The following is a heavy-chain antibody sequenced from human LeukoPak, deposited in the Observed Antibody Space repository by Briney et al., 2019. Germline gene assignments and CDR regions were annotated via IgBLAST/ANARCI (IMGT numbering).Heavy chain of an antibody. V-gene: IGHV3-30*03. D-gene: IGHD4-23*01. J-gene: IGHJ3*01. CDR1: GFTFSSYG. CDR2: MAYDGSNK. CDR3: ARDMSTRVTPISYAFDV. Sequence: GGSLRLSCAASGFTFSSYGMHWVRQAPGKGLEWVAVMAYDGSNKYYADSVMGRFTISRDNSKNTLYLQVDSLRSEDTAVYFCARDMSTRVTPISYAFDVWGQGTMVTVSS.